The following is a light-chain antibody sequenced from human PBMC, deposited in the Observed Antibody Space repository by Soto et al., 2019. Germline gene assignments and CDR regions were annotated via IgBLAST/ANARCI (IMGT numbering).Light chain of an antibody. CDR1: QNIRNY. Sequence: DIQMTQSPSSLSASVGDRVTITCRASQNIRNYLNWYQQRPGKTPYLLVYAASNLRGGVPSRFSGSGSGTVFTLTIISLHPEDSATYYCQHIHSTSSYTFGQGTRVDIK. CDR2: AAS. V-gene: IGKV1-39*01. J-gene: IGKJ2*01. CDR3: QHIHSTSSYT.